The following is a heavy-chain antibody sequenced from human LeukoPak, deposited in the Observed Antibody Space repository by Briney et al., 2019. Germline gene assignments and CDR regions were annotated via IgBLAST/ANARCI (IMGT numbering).Heavy chain of an antibody. V-gene: IGHV1-2*02. J-gene: IGHJ3*02. CDR3: ARESPWYDDAFDI. CDR1: GYTFTGYY. Sequence: ASVKVSCKASGYTFTGYYMHWVRQAPGQGLEWMGWINPNSGGTNYAQKFQGRVTMTRDTSISTAYMELSRLRSDDTAVYYCARESPWYDDAFDIWGQGTMDTVSS. CDR2: INPNSGGT. D-gene: IGHD1-1*01.